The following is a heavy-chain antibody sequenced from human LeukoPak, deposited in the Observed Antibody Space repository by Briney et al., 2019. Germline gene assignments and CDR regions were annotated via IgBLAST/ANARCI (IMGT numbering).Heavy chain of an antibody. CDR1: GYSIGSGYY. V-gene: IGHV4-38-2*01. CDR2: IYHSGST. D-gene: IGHD3-10*01. Sequence: PSETLSLTCAVSGYSIGSGYYWGWIRQPPGKGLEWIGSIYHSGSTYYNPSLKSRVTISVDTSKNQFSLKLSSVTAADTAVYYCARPHLGGVGEFFTXDXXGQGXXVTV. J-gene: IGHJ4*02. CDR3: ARPHLGGVGEFFTXDX.